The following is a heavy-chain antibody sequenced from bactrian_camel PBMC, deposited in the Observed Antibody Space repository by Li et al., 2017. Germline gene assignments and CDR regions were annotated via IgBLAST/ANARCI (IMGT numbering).Heavy chain of an antibody. J-gene: IGHJ4*01. V-gene: IGHV3S53*01. CDR2: IINDGST. Sequence: QVQLVESGGGSVQAGGSLRLSCVASGYTYSSCSMGWYRQAPGKEREFASTIINDGSTHIADSVKGRFTISQDSAKNTVYLEMNRLKPEDTAMYYCAADGRRPLCFSFNAPASYVDYWGQGTQVTVS. D-gene: IGHD1*01. CDR1: GYTYSSCS. CDR3: AADGRRPLCFSFNAPASYVDY.